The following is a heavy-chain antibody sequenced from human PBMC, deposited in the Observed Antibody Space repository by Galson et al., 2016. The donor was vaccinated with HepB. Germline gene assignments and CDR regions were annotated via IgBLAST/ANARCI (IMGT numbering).Heavy chain of an antibody. D-gene: IGHD6-19*01. V-gene: IGHV1-18*04. CDR1: GYTLTSYG. CDR3: AVMAVAGYDY. CDR2: TSGYNGNT. Sequence: SEKVSCKASGYTLTSYGINWVRQAPGEGLEWMGWTSGYNGNTNYAQKLQGRVTMTTDTSTNTAYMELRSLRYADTAGYYCAVMAVAGYDYWGQGTLVTVSS. J-gene: IGHJ4*02.